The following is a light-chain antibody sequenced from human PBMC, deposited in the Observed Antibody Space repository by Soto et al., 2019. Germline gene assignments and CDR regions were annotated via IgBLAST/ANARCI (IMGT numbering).Light chain of an antibody. CDR2: RNN. J-gene: IGLJ2*01. CDR1: SSNIGSNY. V-gene: IGLV1-47*01. Sequence: QSVLTQPPSASGTPGQRVTISCSGSSSNIGSNYVYWYQQLPGTAPKLLIYRNNQRPSGVPDRFSGSKSGTSASLAISGLRSEDEADYYCAALDDILSGRGVFGGGTKLTVL. CDR3: AALDDILSGRGV.